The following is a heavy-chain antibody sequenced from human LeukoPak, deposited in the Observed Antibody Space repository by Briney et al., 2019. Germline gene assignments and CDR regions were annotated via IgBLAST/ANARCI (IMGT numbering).Heavy chain of an antibody. CDR2: IIPIFGTA. CDR1: GGTFSSYA. D-gene: IGHD6-13*01. V-gene: IGHV1-69*01. CDR3: ARATIAAAGNYNWFDP. J-gene: IGHJ5*02. Sequence: SSVKVSCKASGGTFSSYAISWVRQAPGQGLEWMGGIIPIFGTANYAQKFQGRVTITADESTSTAYMELSSLRSEDTAVYYCARATIAAAGNYNWFDPWGQGTPVTVSS.